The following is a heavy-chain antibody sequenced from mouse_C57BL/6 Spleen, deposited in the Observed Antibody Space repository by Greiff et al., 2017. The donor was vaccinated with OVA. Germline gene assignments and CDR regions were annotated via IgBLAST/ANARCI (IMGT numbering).Heavy chain of an antibody. CDR1: GFSLTSYA. CDR3: ARDYDYDGGAGFAY. V-gene: IGHV2-9-1*01. J-gene: IGHJ3*01. Sequence: VKLQESGPGLVAPSQSLSITCTVSGFSLTSYAISWVRQPPGKGLEWLGVIWTGGGTNYNSALKSRLSISKDNSKSQVFLKMNSLQTDDTARYYCARDYDYDGGAGFAYWGQGTLVTVSA. CDR2: IWTGGGT. D-gene: IGHD2-4*01.